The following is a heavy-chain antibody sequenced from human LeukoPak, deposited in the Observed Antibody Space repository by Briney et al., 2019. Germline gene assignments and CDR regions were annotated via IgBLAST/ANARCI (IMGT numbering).Heavy chain of an antibody. CDR3: ARDCGNWNDVHYFDY. V-gene: IGHV4-59*12. Sequence: SETLSLTCTVSGGSISSYYWSWIRQPPGKGLEWIGYIYYCGSTNYNPSLKSRVTISVDTSKNQFSLKLSSVTAADTAVYYCARDCGNWNDVHYFDYWGQGTLVTVSS. J-gene: IGHJ4*02. CDR1: GGSISSYY. CDR2: IYYCGST. D-gene: IGHD1-1*01.